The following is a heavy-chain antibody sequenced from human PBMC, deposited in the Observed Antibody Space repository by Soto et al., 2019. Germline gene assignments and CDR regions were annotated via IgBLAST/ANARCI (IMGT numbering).Heavy chain of an antibody. D-gene: IGHD5-18*01. Sequence: QVQLQESGPGLVKPSQTLSLTCTVSGGSISSGGYYWSWIRQHPGKVLEWNGYIYYSGSTYYNPSLKSRVTISVDTSKNQFSLKLSAVTAADTAVYYWASSERYSYESWFDPWGQGTLVTVSS. J-gene: IGHJ5*02. V-gene: IGHV4-31*03. CDR1: GGSISSGGYY. CDR3: ASSERYSYESWFDP. CDR2: IYYSGST.